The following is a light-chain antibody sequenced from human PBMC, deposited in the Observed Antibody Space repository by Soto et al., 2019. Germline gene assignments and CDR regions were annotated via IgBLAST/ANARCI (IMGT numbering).Light chain of an antibody. CDR2: DAS. CDR1: QSVSSY. V-gene: IGKV3-11*01. CDR3: QQRRI. J-gene: IGKJ3*01. Sequence: EIVLTQSPATQSLSPGERATLSCRASQSVSSYLAWYQQKPGQAPRLLIYDASNRATGIPARFSGSGSGTDFTLTISSLEPEDFAVYYCQQRRIFGPGTKVDIK.